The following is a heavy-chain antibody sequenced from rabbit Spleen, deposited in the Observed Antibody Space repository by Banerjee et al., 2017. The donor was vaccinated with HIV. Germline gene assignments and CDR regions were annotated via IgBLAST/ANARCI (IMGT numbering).Heavy chain of an antibody. D-gene: IGHD2-1*01. CDR1: GVSFSFSSY. CDR3: VRDRANIGGDYGPYYFDL. V-gene: IGHV1S40*01. CDR2: IAGDSSGFT. Sequence: EESGGGLVKPGASLTLTCTASGVSFSFSSYMCWVRQAPGKGLEWIACIAGDSSGFTYSATWAKGRFTISKTSSTTVTLQMTSLTAADTATYFCVRDRANIGGDYGPYYFDLWGQGTLVTVS. J-gene: IGHJ4*01.